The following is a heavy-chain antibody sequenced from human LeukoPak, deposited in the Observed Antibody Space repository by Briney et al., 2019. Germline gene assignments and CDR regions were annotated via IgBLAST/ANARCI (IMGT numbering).Heavy chain of an antibody. D-gene: IGHD2-15*01. CDR2: IYYSGST. Sequence: KPSETLSLTCTVSGGSISSYYWSWIRQPPGKGLEWIGYIYYSGSTNYNPSLKSRVTISVDTSKNQFFLKLSSVTAADTAVYYCARGGVVDAFDIWGQGTMVTVSS. CDR1: GGSISSYY. V-gene: IGHV4-59*01. J-gene: IGHJ3*02. CDR3: ARGGVVDAFDI.